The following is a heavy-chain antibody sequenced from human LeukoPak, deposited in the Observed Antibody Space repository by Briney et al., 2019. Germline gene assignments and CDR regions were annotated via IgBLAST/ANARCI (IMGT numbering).Heavy chain of an antibody. Sequence: GGSLRLSCAASGFTFDDYAMHWVRQAPGKGLEWVSGISWNSGSIGYADSVKGRFTISRDNAKNSLYLQMNSLRAEDTALYYCAKDSSITGTTGPNYFDYWGQGTLVTVSS. J-gene: IGHJ4*02. D-gene: IGHD1-7*01. CDR1: GFTFDDYA. CDR2: ISWNSGSI. CDR3: AKDSSITGTTGPNYFDY. V-gene: IGHV3-9*01.